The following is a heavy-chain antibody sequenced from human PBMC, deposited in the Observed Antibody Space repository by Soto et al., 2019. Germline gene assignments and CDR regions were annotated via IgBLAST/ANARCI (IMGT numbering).Heavy chain of an antibody. CDR3: AKADYGDYGYYYYGMDV. J-gene: IGHJ6*02. CDR1: GFTFSSYG. CDR2: ISYDGSNK. V-gene: IGHV3-30*18. D-gene: IGHD4-17*01. Sequence: GGSLRLSCAASGFTFSSYGMHWVRQAPGKGLEWVAVISYDGSNKYYADSVKGRFTISRDNSKNTLYLQMNGLRAEDTAVYYCAKADYGDYGYYYYGMDVWGQGTTVTVSS.